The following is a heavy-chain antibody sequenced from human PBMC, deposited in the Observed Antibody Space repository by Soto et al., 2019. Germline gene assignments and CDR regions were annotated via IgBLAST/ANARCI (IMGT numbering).Heavy chain of an antibody. CDR1: GYSFTDYY. J-gene: IGHJ5*02. D-gene: IGHD3-10*01. Sequence: QVQLVQSGAEVKKPGASVKVSCKASGYSFTDYYIHWVRQAPGQGLEWMGWISPHSGGTKYAQAFQDRVTMTRDPSISTVYLDLSRLRSDDTAVSYCAPSPGGLRLDPWGQGTLVTVSS. CDR3: APSPGGLRLDP. V-gene: IGHV1-2*02. CDR2: ISPHSGGT.